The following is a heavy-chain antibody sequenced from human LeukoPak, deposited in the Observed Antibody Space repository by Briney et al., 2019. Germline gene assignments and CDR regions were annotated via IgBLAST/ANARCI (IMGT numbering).Heavy chain of an antibody. CDR2: INPKSGGT. CDR1: GYTFTGYY. Sequence: VSVKVSCKASGYTFTGYYIHWVRQAPGQGLEWMGWINPKSGGTNYAQRLQGRVTLTRDTSINTSYMELSRLRSDDTAVYYCARVDPLNLGIPDFWGQGSLVTVSS. V-gene: IGHV1-2*02. J-gene: IGHJ4*02. D-gene: IGHD3-16*01. CDR3: ARVDPLNLGIPDF.